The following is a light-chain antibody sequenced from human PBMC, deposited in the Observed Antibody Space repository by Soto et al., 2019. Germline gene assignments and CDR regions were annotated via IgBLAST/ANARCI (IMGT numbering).Light chain of an antibody. J-gene: IGLJ2*01. CDR1: SSNIGTGYD. Sequence: QSVLTQPPSVSGAPGQRVTISCIGSSSNIGTGYDVHWYQQLPGTAPKLLIYGNNNRPSGVPDRFSGSKSGTSASLAITGLQAEDEADYYCQSYDSSLSGYVLFGGGTKVTVL. CDR3: QSYDSSLSGYVL. CDR2: GNN. V-gene: IGLV1-40*01.